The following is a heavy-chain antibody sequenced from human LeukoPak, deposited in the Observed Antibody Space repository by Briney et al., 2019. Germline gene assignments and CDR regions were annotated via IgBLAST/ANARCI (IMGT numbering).Heavy chain of an antibody. V-gene: IGHV4-4*07. CDR3: ARADYDILTGYPYWFDP. CDR2: IYTSGST. CDR1: GGSISSYY. Sequence: SETLSLTCTVSGGSISSYYWSWIRQPAGKGLEWIGRIYTSGSTNYNPSLKSRVTMSVDTSKNQFSLKLSSVTAADTAVYHCARADYDILTGYPYWFDPWGQGTLVTVSS. D-gene: IGHD3-9*01. J-gene: IGHJ5*02.